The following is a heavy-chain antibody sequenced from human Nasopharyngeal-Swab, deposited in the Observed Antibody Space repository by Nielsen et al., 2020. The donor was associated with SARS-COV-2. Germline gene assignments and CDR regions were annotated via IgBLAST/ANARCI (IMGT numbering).Heavy chain of an antibody. D-gene: IGHD2-2*01. V-gene: IGHV4-39*07. CDR3: ARGRGYCSSTSCSYYFDY. J-gene: IGHJ4*02. CDR2: IYYSGST. Sequence: SETLSLTCTVSGGSISSSSYYWGWIRQPPGKELEWIGSIYYSGSTYYNPSLKSRVTISVDKSKNQFSLKLSSVTAADTAVYYCARGRGYCSSTSCSYYFDYWGQGTLVTVSS. CDR1: GGSISSSSYY.